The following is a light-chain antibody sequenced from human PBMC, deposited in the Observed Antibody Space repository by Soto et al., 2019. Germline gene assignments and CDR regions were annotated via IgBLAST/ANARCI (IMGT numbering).Light chain of an antibody. CDR2: DVS. Sequence: QSALTQPRSVSGSPGQSGTISCTGTSIDVGGYNYVSWYQQHPGKAPKLMIYDVSKRPSGVPDRFSGSKSGNTASLTISGLQAEDEADYYCCSYAGSYNFYVFGTGTKLTVL. J-gene: IGLJ1*01. V-gene: IGLV2-11*01. CDR3: CSYAGSYNFYV. CDR1: SIDVGGYNY.